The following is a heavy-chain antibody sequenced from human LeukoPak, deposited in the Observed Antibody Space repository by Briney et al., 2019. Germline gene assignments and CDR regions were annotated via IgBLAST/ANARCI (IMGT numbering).Heavy chain of an antibody. V-gene: IGHV3-23*01. CDR2: ISGSGGRT. D-gene: IGHD3-10*01. CDR1: GFTLSSYA. Sequence: GGSLRLSCAASGFTLSSYAMSWVRQAPGKGLEWVSGISGSGGRTYYADSVKGRLTISRDNSKNPLFLQMNSLRVEDTAVYYCARHIITMVRGVIEYWGQGTLVTVSS. CDR3: ARHIITMVRGVIEY. J-gene: IGHJ4*02.